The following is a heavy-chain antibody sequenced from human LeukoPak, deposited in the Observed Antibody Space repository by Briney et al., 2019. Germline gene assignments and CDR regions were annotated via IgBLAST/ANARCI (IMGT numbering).Heavy chain of an antibody. D-gene: IGHD5-24*01. CDR3: ARASRDGYNQNFDH. V-gene: IGHV5-51*01. J-gene: IGHJ4*02. CDR1: GYSFSSYW. CDR2: IYPGGSET. Sequence: GESLKISCKGLGYSFSSYWNAWVRQRPGKGLEWMGIIYPGGSETRYVPSFQGQVTISADSSTSTAYLQWSSLRASGTAMYYCARASRDGYNQNFDHWGQGTLVTVSS.